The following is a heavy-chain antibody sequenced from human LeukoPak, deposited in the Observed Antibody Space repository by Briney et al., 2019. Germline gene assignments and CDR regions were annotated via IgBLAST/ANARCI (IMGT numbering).Heavy chain of an antibody. CDR2: IYYSGST. Sequence: SETLSLTCTVSGGSISTYYWNWIRQPPGKGLEWIGYIYYSGSTNYNPSLKSRVTISVDTSKNQFSLKLSSVTAADTAVYYCARGPYYDFWSGQYYYYGMDVWGQGTTVTVSS. CDR1: GGSISTYY. CDR3: ARGPYYDFWSGQYYYYGMDV. D-gene: IGHD3-3*01. V-gene: IGHV4-59*01. J-gene: IGHJ6*02.